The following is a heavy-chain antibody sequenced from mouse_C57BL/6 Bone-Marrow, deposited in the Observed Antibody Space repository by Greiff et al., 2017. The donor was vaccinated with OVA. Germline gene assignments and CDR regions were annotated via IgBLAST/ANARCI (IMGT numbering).Heavy chain of an antibody. CDR3: ASEDYYGSSHLWYFEV. CDR2: IWGVGST. J-gene: IGHJ1*03. D-gene: IGHD1-1*01. V-gene: IGHV2-6*01. CDR1: GFSLTSYG. Sequence: VMLVESGPGLVAPSPSLSITCTVSGFSLTSYGVDWVRQSPGKGLEWLGVIWGVGSTNYNSALKSRLSISKDNSKSQVFFKMNSLQTNDTAMYYVASEDYYGSSHLWYFEVWGTGTTVTVTS.